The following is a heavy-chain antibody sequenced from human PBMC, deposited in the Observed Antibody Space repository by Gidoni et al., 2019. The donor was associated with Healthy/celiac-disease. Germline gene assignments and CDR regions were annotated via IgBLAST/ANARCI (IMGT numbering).Heavy chain of an antibody. CDR1: GFPFDDYA. J-gene: IGHJ6*02. CDR3: AKDIGDYVWGSYRNRGLYYYYGMDV. Sequence: EVQLVESGGGLVQPGRSLSLSCSASGFPFDDYAMPWVRQVPGKGLEWVSGISLNSGSIGYADSVKGRFTISRDNAKNSLYLQMNSLRAEDTALYYCAKDIGDYVWGSYRNRGLYYYYGMDVWGQGTTVTVSS. V-gene: IGHV3-9*01. D-gene: IGHD3-16*02. CDR2: ISLNSGSI.